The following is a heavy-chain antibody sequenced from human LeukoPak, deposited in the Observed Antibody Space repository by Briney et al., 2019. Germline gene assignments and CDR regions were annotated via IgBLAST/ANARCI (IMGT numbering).Heavy chain of an antibody. CDR2: IYSGGIT. Sequence: GGSLRLSCAGSGFAVSNNYMSWVRQAPGKGLEWVSMIYSGGITNYVDSVKGRFTISRDNSKNTLYLQMSSLRAEDTAVYYCTRDSTTFRFGYWGQGTLVTVSS. CDR3: TRDSTTFRFGY. J-gene: IGHJ4*02. D-gene: IGHD1-14*01. V-gene: IGHV3-53*01. CDR1: GFAVSNNY.